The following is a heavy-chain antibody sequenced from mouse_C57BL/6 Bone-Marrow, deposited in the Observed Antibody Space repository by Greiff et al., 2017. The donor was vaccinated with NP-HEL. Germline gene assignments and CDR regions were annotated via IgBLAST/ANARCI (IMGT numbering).Heavy chain of an antibody. J-gene: IGHJ1*03. Sequence: VQLQQSGTVLARPGASVKMSCKTSGYTFTSYWMHRVKQRPGQGLEWIGAIYPGNSDTSYNQKFKGKAKLTAVTSASTAYMELSSLTNEDSAVYYCTRWGDYSNFHWYFDVWGTGTTVTVSS. CDR1: GYTFTSYW. CDR3: TRWGDYSNFHWYFDV. CDR2: IYPGNSDT. V-gene: IGHV1-5*01. D-gene: IGHD2-5*01.